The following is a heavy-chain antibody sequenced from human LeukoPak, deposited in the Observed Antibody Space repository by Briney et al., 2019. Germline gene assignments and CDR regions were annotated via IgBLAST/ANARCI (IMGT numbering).Heavy chain of an antibody. D-gene: IGHD2-21*02. CDR1: GFTFSDYY. J-gene: IGHJ3*02. CDR2: IISSGSTI. CDR3: ARGRGGCGGDCYWALDAFDI. Sequence: PGGSLRLSCAASGFTFSDYYMSWIRQAPGKGLEWVSYIISSGSTIYYADSVKGRFTISRDNAKNSLYLQMNSLRAEDTAVYYCARGRGGCGGDCYWALDAFDIWGQGTMVTVSS. V-gene: IGHV3-11*04.